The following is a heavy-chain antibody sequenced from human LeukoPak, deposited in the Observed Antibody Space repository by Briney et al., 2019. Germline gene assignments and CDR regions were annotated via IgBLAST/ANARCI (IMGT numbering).Heavy chain of an antibody. CDR2: IIPIFGTA. J-gene: IGHJ4*02. CDR3: ARGLYCGGDCYTIFDY. V-gene: IGHV1-69*13. D-gene: IGHD2-21*02. Sequence: SVKVSCKASGGTFSSYAISWVRQAPGQGLEWMGGIIPIFGTANYAQKFQSRVTITADESTSTAYMELSSLRSEDTAVYYCARGLYCGGDCYTIFDYWGQGTLVTVSS. CDR1: GGTFSSYA.